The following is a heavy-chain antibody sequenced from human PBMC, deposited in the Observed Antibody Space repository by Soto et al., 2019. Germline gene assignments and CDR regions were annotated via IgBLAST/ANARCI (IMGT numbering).Heavy chain of an antibody. CDR1: GFTFSSYA. CDR3: ATTGQQWLVHWFDP. CDR2: ISGSGGST. Sequence: GGSLRLSCAASGFTFSSYAMSWVRQAPGKGLEWVSAISGSGGSTYYADSVKGRFTISRDNSKNTLYLQMNSLRAEDTAVYYCATTGQQWLVHWFDPWGQGTLVTVYS. V-gene: IGHV3-23*01. J-gene: IGHJ5*02. D-gene: IGHD6-19*01.